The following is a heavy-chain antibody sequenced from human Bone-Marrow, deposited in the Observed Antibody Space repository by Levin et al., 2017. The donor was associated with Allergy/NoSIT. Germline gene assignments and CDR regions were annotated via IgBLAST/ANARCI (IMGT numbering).Heavy chain of an antibody. CDR3: ASHQVTPTTRSYYYYYGMDV. D-gene: IGHD2-21*02. J-gene: IGHJ6*02. CDR2: ISSSSSYI. CDR1: GFTFSSYS. Sequence: GGSLRLSCAASGFTFSSYSMNWVRQAPGKGLEWVSSISSSSSYIYYADSVKGRFTISRDNAKNSLYLQMNSLRAEDTAVYYCASHQVTPTTRSYYYYYGMDVWGQGTTVTVSS. V-gene: IGHV3-21*01.